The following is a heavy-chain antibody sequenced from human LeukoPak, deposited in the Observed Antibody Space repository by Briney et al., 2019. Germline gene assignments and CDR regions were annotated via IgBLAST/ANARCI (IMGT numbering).Heavy chain of an antibody. CDR3: ARETQSGIGAFDI. CDR2: ISYDGSNK. D-gene: IGHD1-26*01. V-gene: IGHV3-30*03. J-gene: IGHJ3*02. Sequence: GGSLRLSCAASGFTFSSYGMHWVRQAPGKGLEWVAVISYDGSNKYYADSVKGRFTISRDNSKNTLYLQMNSLRAEDTAVYYCARETQSGIGAFDIWGQGTMVTVSS. CDR1: GFTFSSYG.